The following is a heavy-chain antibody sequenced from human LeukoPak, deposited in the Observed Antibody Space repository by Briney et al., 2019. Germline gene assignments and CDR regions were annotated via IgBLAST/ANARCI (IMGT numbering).Heavy chain of an antibody. CDR3: ARGRGAAAGTTFVTY. CDR2: FDPEDGET. CDR1: GYTLTELS. J-gene: IGHJ3*01. D-gene: IGHD6-13*01. Sequence: ASVKVSCKVSGYTLTELSMHWVRQAPGKGLEWMGGFDPEDGETIYAQKFQGRVTMTRNTSISTAYMELSSLRSEDTAVYYCARGRGAAAGTTFVTYWGQGTMVTVSS. V-gene: IGHV1-24*01.